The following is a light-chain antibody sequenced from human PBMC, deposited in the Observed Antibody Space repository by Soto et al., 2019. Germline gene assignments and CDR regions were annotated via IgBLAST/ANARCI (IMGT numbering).Light chain of an antibody. CDR1: QSVLYNSNSKNY. V-gene: IGKV4-1*01. CDR3: QQYYSTLT. Sequence: DIVMTQSPDSLAVSLGERATINCKSSQSVLYNSNSKNYLAWYQQKPGQPPKLLIYWASTRESGVPDRFSGSGSRTDFTLTISSLQAEDVAVYYCQQYYSTLTFGGGTKVEIK. J-gene: IGKJ4*01. CDR2: WAS.